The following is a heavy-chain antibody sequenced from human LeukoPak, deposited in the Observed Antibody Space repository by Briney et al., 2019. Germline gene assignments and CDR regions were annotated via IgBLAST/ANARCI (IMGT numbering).Heavy chain of an antibody. CDR2: ISYDGSNK. V-gene: IGHV3-30-3*01. D-gene: IGHD3-3*01. Sequence: PGGSLRLSCAASGFTFSSYAMHWVRQAPGKGLEWVAVISYDGSNKYYADSVKGRFTISRDLSKNTLFLQMNSLRPEDTAVYYCSKDRGVFGVAYSLDYWGQGTLVTVSS. J-gene: IGHJ4*02. CDR3: SKDRGVFGVAYSLDY. CDR1: GFTFSSYA.